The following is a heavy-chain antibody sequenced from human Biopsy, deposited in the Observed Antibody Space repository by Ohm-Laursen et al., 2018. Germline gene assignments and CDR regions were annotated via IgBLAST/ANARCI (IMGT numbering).Heavy chain of an antibody. J-gene: IGHJ3*02. CDR1: DASASSGRYY. V-gene: IGHV4-61*01. D-gene: IGHD3-10*01. CDR2: FYSSGTT. CDR3: ARAPADQYAARNYYSSHAFDM. Sequence: SDTLSLTCTVSDASASSGRYYWTWIRQPPRKPLEWIGYFYSSGTTRYNPSLESRLSISMDTSKNEVSLRLTSTTAADTAVYFCARAPADQYAARNYYSSHAFDMWGQGTKVTVSS.